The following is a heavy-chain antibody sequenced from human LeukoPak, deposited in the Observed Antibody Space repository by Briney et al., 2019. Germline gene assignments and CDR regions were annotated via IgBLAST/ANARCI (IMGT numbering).Heavy chain of an antibody. CDR2: IYTSGST. CDR1: GGSISSYY. D-gene: IGHD2-2*01. J-gene: IGHJ6*03. Sequence: SETLSLTCTVSGGSISSYYWSWIRQPAGKGLEWIGRIYTSGSTNYNPSLKSRVTMSVDTSKNQFSLKLSSVTAADTAVYYCAREHNLGYCSSTSCYVGHYYYYYYMDVWGKGTTVTISS. V-gene: IGHV4-4*07. CDR3: AREHNLGYCSSTSCYVGHYYYYYYMDV.